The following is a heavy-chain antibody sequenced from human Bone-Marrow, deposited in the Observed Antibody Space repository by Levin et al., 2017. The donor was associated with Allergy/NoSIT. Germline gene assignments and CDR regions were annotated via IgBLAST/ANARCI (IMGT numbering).Heavy chain of an antibody. V-gene: IGHV4-59*02. CDR2: ISYSRST. J-gene: IGHJ3*02. CDR1: GGSVRSFY. CDR3: ARVFTGWSFDI. D-gene: IGHD6-19*01. Sequence: PGGSLRLSCTVSGGSVRSFYWSWIRQPPGKGLEWIGDISYSRSTNYNPSLKSRVTISVDTSNNQFSLKLTSMTAADTAIYYCARVFTGWSFDIWGLGTMVIVSS.